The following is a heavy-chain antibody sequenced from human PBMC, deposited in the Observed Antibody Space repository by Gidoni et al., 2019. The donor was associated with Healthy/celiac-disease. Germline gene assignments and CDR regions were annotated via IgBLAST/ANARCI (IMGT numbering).Heavy chain of an antibody. D-gene: IGHD3-22*01. CDR2: IGPAGDT. V-gene: IGHV3-13*01. Sequence: EVQLVESGGGLVQPGGSLRLSCAASGFTFSSYDMHWVRQATGKGLEGVSAIGPAGDTYYPGSVKGRFTISRENAKNSLYLQMNSLRAGDTAVYYCARGYYDSSGYYYCDYWGQGTLVTVSS. CDR1: GFTFSSYD. CDR3: ARGYYDSSGYYYCDY. J-gene: IGHJ4*02.